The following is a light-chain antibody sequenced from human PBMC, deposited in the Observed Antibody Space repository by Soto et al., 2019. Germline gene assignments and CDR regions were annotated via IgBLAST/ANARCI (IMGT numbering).Light chain of an antibody. CDR2: EVN. J-gene: IGLJ1*01. V-gene: IGLV2-14*01. CDR1: SSDVGGYTC. Sequence: QSALTQPASVSGSPRQSITISCTGASSDVGGYTCVSWYQQHPGKAPKLIIYEVNNRPSGVSHRFSGSKSGNTASLTISGLQAEDEADYYCSSYTSSSTLEVFGTGTKVTAL. CDR3: SSYTSSSTLEV.